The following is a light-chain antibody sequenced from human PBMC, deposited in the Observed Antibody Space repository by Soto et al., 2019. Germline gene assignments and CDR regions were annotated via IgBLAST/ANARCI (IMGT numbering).Light chain of an antibody. CDR3: LPVANFPRT. CDR1: QDINSR. V-gene: IGKV1-12*01. J-gene: IGKJ1*01. Sequence: DIQMTQSPSSVSASVGDTVTITCRASQDINSRLAWFQQQPGRPPKYVIQAATMLQSGFPSRFAGSGSGRDFTLTIHTLQPEDSATYYCLPVANFPRTFGQGTKVDIK. CDR2: AAT.